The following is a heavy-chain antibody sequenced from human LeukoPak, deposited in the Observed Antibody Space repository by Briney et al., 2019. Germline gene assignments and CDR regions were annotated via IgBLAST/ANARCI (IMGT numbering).Heavy chain of an antibody. D-gene: IGHD3-3*01. CDR3: ARGPSSSDFGSGYYSRSPHCYYGMDV. J-gene: IGHJ6*02. CDR1: GGSISSSSYY. CDR2: IYYSGST. V-gene: IGHV4-39*01. Sequence: SETLSLTCTVSGGSISSSSYYWGWIRQPPGKGLEWIGSIYYSGSTYYNPSLKSRVTISVDTSKNQFSLKLSSVTAADTAVYYCARGPSSSDFGSGYYSRSPHCYYGMDVWGQGTTVTVSS.